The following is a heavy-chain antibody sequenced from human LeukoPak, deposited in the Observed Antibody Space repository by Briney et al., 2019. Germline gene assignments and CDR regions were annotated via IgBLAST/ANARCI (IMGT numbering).Heavy chain of an antibody. CDR1: GFTFSDYY. V-gene: IGHV3-69-1*01. Sequence: GGSLRLSCAASGFTFSDYYMDWVRQAPGKGLEWVSSISSSSTIYYADSVKGRFTISRDNAKNSLYPQMNSLRAEDTAVYYCAKDHILRYFDWSPEYYFDYWGQGTLVTVSS. D-gene: IGHD3-9*01. CDR2: ISSSSTI. J-gene: IGHJ4*02. CDR3: AKDHILRYFDWSPEYYFDY.